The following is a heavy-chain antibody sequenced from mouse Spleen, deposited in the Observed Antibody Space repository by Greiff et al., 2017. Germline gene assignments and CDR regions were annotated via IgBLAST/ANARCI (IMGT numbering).Heavy chain of an antibody. CDR3: ARIYDYDVFWFAY. D-gene: IGHD2-4*01. CDR1: GFTFSSYG. J-gene: IGHJ3*01. CDR2: INSNGGST. Sequence: EVMLVEPGGGLVQPGGSLKLSCAASGFTFSSYGMSWVRQTPDKRLELVATINSNGGSTYYPDSVKGRFTISRDNAKNTLYLQMSSLKSEDTAMYYCARIYDYDVFWFAYWGQGTLVTVSA. V-gene: IGHV5-6-3*01.